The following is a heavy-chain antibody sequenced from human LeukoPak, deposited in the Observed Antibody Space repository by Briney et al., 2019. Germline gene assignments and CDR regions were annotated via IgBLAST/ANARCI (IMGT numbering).Heavy chain of an antibody. CDR2: INHSGST. CDR1: GGSFGGYY. J-gene: IGHJ6*02. V-gene: IGHV4-34*01. CDR3: ARDPVGYCSSTSCRDYYYGMDV. Sequence: SETLSLTCAVYGGSFGGYYWSWIRQPPGKGLEWIGEINHSGSTNYNPSLKSRVTISVDTSKNQFSLKLSSVTAADTAVYYCARDPVGYCSSTSCRDYYYGMDVWGQGTTVTVSS. D-gene: IGHD2-2*01.